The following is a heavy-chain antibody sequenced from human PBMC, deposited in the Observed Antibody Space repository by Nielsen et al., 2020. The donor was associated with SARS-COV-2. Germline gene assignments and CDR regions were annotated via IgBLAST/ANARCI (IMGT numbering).Heavy chain of an antibody. J-gene: IGHJ6*02. Sequence: GESLKISCAASGFTFSSYSMNWVRQAPGKGLEWVSSISSSSSYIYYADSVKGRFTISRDNAKNSLYLQMNSLRAEDTAVYYCAKGPLSGIYGMDVWGQGTTVTVSS. V-gene: IGHV3-21*01. D-gene: IGHD3-10*01. CDR2: ISSSSSYI. CDR3: AKGPLSGIYGMDV. CDR1: GFTFSSYS.